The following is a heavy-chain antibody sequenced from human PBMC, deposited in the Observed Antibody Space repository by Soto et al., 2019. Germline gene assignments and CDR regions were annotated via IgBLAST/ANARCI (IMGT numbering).Heavy chain of an antibody. CDR2: IYSGGST. Sequence: GGSLRLSCAASGFTVSSNYMSWVRQAPGKGLEWVSVIYSGGSTYYADSVKGRFTISRDNSKNTLYLQMNSLRAEDTAVYYCVLPGGCSSTSCYRRPDAFDIWGQGTMVTVSS. CDR3: VLPGGCSSTSCYRRPDAFDI. V-gene: IGHV3-66*01. J-gene: IGHJ3*02. D-gene: IGHD2-2*02. CDR1: GFTVSSNY.